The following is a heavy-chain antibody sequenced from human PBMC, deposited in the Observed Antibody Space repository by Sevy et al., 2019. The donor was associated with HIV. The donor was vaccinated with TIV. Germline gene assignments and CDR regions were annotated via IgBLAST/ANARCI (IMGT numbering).Heavy chain of an antibody. CDR2: IGTAGDT. Sequence: GGSLRLSCAASGFTFSSYDMHWVRQATGKGLEWVSAIGTAGDTYYPGSVKGRFTISRENAKNSLYLQMNSLRVGDTAVYYCARAYSSGWYDYWGQGPWSPSPQ. CDR1: GFTFSSYD. V-gene: IGHV3-13*01. D-gene: IGHD6-19*01. J-gene: IGHJ4*02. CDR3: ARAYSSGWYDY.